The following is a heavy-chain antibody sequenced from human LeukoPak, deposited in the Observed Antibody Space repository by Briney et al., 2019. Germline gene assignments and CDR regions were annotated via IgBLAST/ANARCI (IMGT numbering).Heavy chain of an antibody. V-gene: IGHV1-69*04. J-gene: IGHJ3*02. D-gene: IGHD5-24*01. CDR1: GGTFSSYA. CDR3: ARKSRDGYNFYDAFDI. Sequence: SVKVSCKASGGTFSSYALSWVRQAPGQGLEWMGRIIPILGIANYAQKFQGRVTITADKSTSTAYMELSSLKSEDTAVYYCARKSRDGYNFYDAFDIWGQGTMVTVSS. CDR2: IIPILGIA.